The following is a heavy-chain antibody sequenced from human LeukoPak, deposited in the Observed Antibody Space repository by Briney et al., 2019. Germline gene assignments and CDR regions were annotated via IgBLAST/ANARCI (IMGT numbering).Heavy chain of an antibody. D-gene: IGHD5-24*01. CDR1: GFTFSSYW. V-gene: IGHV3-7*01. CDR3: ARDPGRWLQFSHFDY. CDR2: IKQDGSEK. J-gene: IGHJ4*02. Sequence: GGSLRLSCAASGFTFSSYWMSWVRQAPGKGVEWMANIKQDGSEKYYVDSVKGRFTISRDNAKNSLYLQMNSLRAEDTAVYYCARDPGRWLQFSHFDYWGQGTLVTVSS.